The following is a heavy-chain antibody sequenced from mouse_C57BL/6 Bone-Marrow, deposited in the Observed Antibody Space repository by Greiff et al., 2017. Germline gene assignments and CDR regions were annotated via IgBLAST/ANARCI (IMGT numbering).Heavy chain of an antibody. CDR1: GYTFTSYW. Sequence: QVQLQQPGAELVKPGASVKLSCKASGYTFTSYWMHWVKQRPGQGLEWIGMIHPNSGSTNYNEKFKSKATLTVDKSSSTAYMQLSSLTSEDSAVYYCAEGGRLWKAMDYWGQGTSVTVSS. V-gene: IGHV1-64*01. D-gene: IGHD1-1*02. CDR2: IHPNSGST. CDR3: AEGGRLWKAMDY. J-gene: IGHJ4*01.